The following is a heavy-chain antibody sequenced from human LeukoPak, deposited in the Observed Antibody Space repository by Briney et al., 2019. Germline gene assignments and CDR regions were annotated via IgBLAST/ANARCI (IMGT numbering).Heavy chain of an antibody. Sequence: PGGSLRLSCAASGFTFSSYSMNWVRQAPGKGLEWVSSISSSSSYIYYADSVKGRFTISRDNAKNSLYLQMNSLRAEDTAVYYCASRGSGYLEGYYYYHGMDVWGQGTTVTVSS. CDR3: ASRGSGYLEGYYYYHGMDV. V-gene: IGHV3-21*01. D-gene: IGHD3-22*01. CDR1: GFTFSSYS. J-gene: IGHJ6*02. CDR2: ISSSSSYI.